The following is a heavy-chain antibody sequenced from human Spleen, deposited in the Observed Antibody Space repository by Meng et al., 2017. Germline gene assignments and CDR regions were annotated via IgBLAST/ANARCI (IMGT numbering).Heavy chain of an antibody. CDR3: ARGGLEGRGNWFDP. Sequence: HVQLVQSVAEVKKPGSSVMVSCKASGITLSSYAITWLRQAPGQGLEWVGDIIPILNIPNYAQKFQGRVAITADRSTSTAYMELNRLRSEDTAVYYCARGGLEGRGNWFDPWGQGTLVTVSS. CDR1: GITLSSYA. V-gene: IGHV1-69*10. D-gene: IGHD3-10*01. J-gene: IGHJ5*02. CDR2: IIPILNIP.